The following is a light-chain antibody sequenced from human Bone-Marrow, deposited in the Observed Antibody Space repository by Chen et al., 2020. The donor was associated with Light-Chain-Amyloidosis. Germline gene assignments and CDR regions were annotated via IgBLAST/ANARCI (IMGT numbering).Light chain of an antibody. CDR2: GSS. V-gene: IGKV3-20*01. CDR3: QKYGTSPIT. CDR1: QTISSNY. Sequence: EIVLTQSPGTLSLSPGEGANLSCRASQTISSNYLTWYQQKFGQAPRLLIYGSSSRATGIPDRVTGSGSRTDFTLTINRLEPEDFEMYYCQKYGTSPITYGGET. J-gene: IGKJ4*01.